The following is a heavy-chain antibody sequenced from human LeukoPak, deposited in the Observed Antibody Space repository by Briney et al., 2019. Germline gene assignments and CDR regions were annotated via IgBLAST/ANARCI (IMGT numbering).Heavy chain of an antibody. CDR1: GFTFNNAW. CDR3: ARAIKAVAGTFHRDYYFDY. V-gene: IGHV3-11*04. Sequence: TGGSLRLSCAASGFTFNNAWMSWVRQAPGKGLEWVSYISSSGSTIYYADSVKGRFTISRDNAKNSLYLQMNSLRAEDTAVYYCARAIKAVAGTFHRDYYFDYWGQGTLVTVSS. D-gene: IGHD6-19*01. J-gene: IGHJ4*02. CDR2: ISSSGSTI.